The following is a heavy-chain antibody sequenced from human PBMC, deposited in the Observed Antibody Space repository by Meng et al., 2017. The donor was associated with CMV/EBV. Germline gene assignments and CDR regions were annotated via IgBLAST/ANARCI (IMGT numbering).Heavy chain of an antibody. D-gene: IGHD4-23*01. J-gene: IGHJ4*02. Sequence: QVQLQEPGPGLVKPSEPLSPTCTVSGGSISSYYWSWIRQPAGKGLEWIGRIYTSGSTNYNPSLKSRVTMSVDTSKNQFSLKLSSVTAADTAEYYCARVLRWNGVIDYWGQGTLVTVSS. V-gene: IGHV4-4*07. CDR2: IYTSGST. CDR1: GGSISSYY. CDR3: ARVLRWNGVIDY.